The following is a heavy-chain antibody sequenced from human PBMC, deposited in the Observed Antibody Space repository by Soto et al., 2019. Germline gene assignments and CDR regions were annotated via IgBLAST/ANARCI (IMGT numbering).Heavy chain of an antibody. CDR1: GDSVSSNSAA. Sequence: SQTLSLTCAISGDSVSSNSAAWNWVRQSPARGLEWLGRTYYRPKRYNDYAVSVKSRMTINPSTSNNQSSLKLNTVTSEDTAVYYCARAKLEVASSWNWFDPWGQGTLVTVSS. J-gene: IGHJ5*02. D-gene: IGHD2-15*01. CDR3: ARAKLEVASSWNWFDP. CDR2: TYYRPKRYN. V-gene: IGHV6-1*01.